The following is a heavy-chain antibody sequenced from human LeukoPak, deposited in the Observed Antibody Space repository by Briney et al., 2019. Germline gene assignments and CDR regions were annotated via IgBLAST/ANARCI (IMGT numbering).Heavy chain of an antibody. CDR3: AKDQFAAAANYYYYGMDV. V-gene: IGHV3-23*01. D-gene: IGHD2-2*01. CDR1: GFTFSSYA. Sequence: GGSLRLSFAASGFTFSSYAMSWVRQAPGKGLDWVSAISGSGGSTYYADSVKGRFTISRDNSKNTLYLQMNNLRAEDTAVYYCAKDQFAAAANYYYYGMDVWGQGTTVTVSS. CDR2: ISGSGGST. J-gene: IGHJ6*02.